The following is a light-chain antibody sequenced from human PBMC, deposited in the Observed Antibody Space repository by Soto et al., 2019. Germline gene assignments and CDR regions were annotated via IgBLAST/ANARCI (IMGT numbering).Light chain of an antibody. Sequence: DIQMTQSPSSLSAYVGDIVTITCRASQSISVYLNWYQQKPGKAPNLLIYSSSSLESGVPSRFSGSGSGTDFTLTISSLQPEDFATYFCQQSYSRPRAFGQGTKVEI. J-gene: IGKJ1*01. CDR1: QSISVY. CDR3: QQSYSRPRA. CDR2: SSS. V-gene: IGKV1-39*01.